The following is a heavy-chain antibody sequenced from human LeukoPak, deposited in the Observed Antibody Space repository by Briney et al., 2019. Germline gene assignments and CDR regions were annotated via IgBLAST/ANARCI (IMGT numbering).Heavy chain of an antibody. CDR1: YGSISDISYY. CDR3: ARADYSSTWSHDYYYMDV. CDR2: IYYGGRT. Sequence: SETLSLTCTVSYGSISDISYYWGWIRQPPGKGLEWIGSIYYGGRTYYNSSLKSRVTISVDTSKNQFSLKLSSVTAADTAVYYCARADYSSTWSHDYYYMDVWGKGTTVTVSS. D-gene: IGHD6-13*01. J-gene: IGHJ6*03. V-gene: IGHV4-39*07.